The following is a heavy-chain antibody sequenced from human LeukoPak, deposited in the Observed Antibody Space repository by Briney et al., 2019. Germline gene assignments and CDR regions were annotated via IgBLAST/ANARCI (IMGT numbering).Heavy chain of an antibody. CDR2: INTNTGNP. D-gene: IGHD1-7*01. Sequence: ASVKVSCKASGYIFDSYAMIWVRQAPGQGLELMGWINTNTGNPTYAQGFTGRFVFSLDTSVSTAYLQISSLQAEDTDVYYCARDYTLTLGTTTYFQHWGQGTLVTASS. J-gene: IGHJ1*01. CDR3: ARDYTLTLGTTTYFQH. V-gene: IGHV7-4-1*02. CDR1: GYIFDSYA.